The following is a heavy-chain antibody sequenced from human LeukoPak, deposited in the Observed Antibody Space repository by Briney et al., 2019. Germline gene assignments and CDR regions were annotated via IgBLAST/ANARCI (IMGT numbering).Heavy chain of an antibody. Sequence: SETLSLTCAVYGGSFSGYYWSWIRQPPGKGLEWIGYIYYSGSTNYNPSLKSRVTISVDTSKNQFSLKLSSVTAADTAVYYCARSVEGYCRGGSCYYYSYYMDVWGKGTTVTVSS. CDR3: ARSVEGYCRGGSCYYYSYYMDV. CDR1: GGSFSGYY. J-gene: IGHJ6*03. CDR2: IYYSGST. D-gene: IGHD2-15*01. V-gene: IGHV4-59*01.